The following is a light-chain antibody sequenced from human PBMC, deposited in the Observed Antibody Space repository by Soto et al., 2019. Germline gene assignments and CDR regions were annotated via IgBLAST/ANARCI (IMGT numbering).Light chain of an antibody. Sequence: SYELTQPLSVSVALGQTARITCGGNNIGNKNVHWYQQKPGQAPVVVIYRDNNRPPGIPERLSGSNSGNTATLTISRAQAGDEADYYCQVWDSSTVVFGGVTKLTVL. CDR1: NIGNKN. V-gene: IGLV3-9*01. J-gene: IGLJ2*01. CDR3: QVWDSSTVV. CDR2: RDN.